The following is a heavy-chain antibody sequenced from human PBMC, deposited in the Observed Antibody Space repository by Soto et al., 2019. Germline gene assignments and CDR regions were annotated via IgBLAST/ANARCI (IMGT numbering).Heavy chain of an antibody. Sequence: QVQLVQSGAEVKKPGSSVKVSCKASGGTFSSYAISWVRQAPGQGLEWMGGIIPIFGTANYAQKFQGRVTITADESTSTAYMELSSLRSEDTAVYYCARDPQRHCSGGSCYSPYYYYGMDVWGQGTTVTVSS. CDR3: ARDPQRHCSGGSCYSPYYYYGMDV. J-gene: IGHJ6*02. V-gene: IGHV1-69*01. D-gene: IGHD2-15*01. CDR2: IIPIFGTA. CDR1: GGTFSSYA.